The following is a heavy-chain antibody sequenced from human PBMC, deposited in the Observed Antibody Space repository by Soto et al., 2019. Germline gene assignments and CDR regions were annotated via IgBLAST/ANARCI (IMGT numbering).Heavy chain of an antibody. Sequence: PGGSLRLSCAASGFTFSNYGMNWVRQAPGKGLEWVSAISESGGSTYYADSVKGRFTLSRDNSKNTLYLQVNSLRPEDTAVYYCARRSYCSSASCDKFFDYWGKGTLVTV. CDR1: GFTFSNYG. CDR3: ARRSYCSSASCDKFFDY. V-gene: IGHV3-23*01. CDR2: ISESGGST. J-gene: IGHJ4*02. D-gene: IGHD2-2*02.